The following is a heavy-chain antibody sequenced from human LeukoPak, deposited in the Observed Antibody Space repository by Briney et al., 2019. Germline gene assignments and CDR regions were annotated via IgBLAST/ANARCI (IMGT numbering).Heavy chain of an antibody. V-gene: IGHV1-69*06. J-gene: IGHJ6*03. Sequence: GASVKVSCKASGYTFTSYDINWVRQAPGQGLEWMGWIIPIFGTANYAQKFQGRVTITADKSTSTAYMELSSLRSEDTAVYYCARYSERPMVRGVDLYYYYHYMDVWGKGTTVTVSS. CDR2: IIPIFGTA. D-gene: IGHD3-10*01. CDR3: ARYSERPMVRGVDLYYYYHYMDV. CDR1: GYTFTSYD.